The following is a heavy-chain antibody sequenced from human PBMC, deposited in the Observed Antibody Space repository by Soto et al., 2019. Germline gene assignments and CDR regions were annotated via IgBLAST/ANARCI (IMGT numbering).Heavy chain of an antibody. CDR1: GGTFSSYA. V-gene: IGHV1-69*01. CDR2: IIPLFGTT. D-gene: IGHD2-15*01. CDR3: ARGVWDCSGGSCSGWYDP. Sequence: QVQLVQSGAEVKKAGSSVKVSCQVSGGTFSSYAISWVRQAPGQGLEWMGGIIPLFGTTNYAEKFQGRVTITADESTSTAYMQLSGLRSEDTAVYYCARGVWDCSGGSCSGWYDPWGQGPLVIVSS. J-gene: IGHJ5*02.